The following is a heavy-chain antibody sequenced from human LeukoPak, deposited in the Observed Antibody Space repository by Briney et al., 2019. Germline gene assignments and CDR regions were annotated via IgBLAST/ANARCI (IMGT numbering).Heavy chain of an antibody. J-gene: IGHJ3*02. CDR1: GFTFSSYA. CDR3: ARQRLAAGAFDI. V-gene: IGHV3-30*01. Sequence: GRSLRLSCAASGFTFSSYAMHWVRQAPGKGLEWVAVISYDGSNKYYADSVKGRFTISRDNSKNTLYLQMNSLRAEDTAVYYCARQRLAAGAFDIWGQGTMVTVSS. CDR2: ISYDGSNK. D-gene: IGHD6-25*01.